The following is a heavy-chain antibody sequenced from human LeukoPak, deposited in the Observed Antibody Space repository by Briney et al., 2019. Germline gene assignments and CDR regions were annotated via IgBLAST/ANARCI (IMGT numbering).Heavy chain of an antibody. CDR2: ISSSSSTI. J-gene: IGHJ4*02. CDR1: GFTFSSYS. Sequence: GGSLRLSCAASGFTFSSYSMNWVRQAPGKGLEWVSYISSSSSTIYYADSVKGRFTISRDNAKNSLYLQMNSLRAEDTAVYYCARAYDSSGYYPRGLDYWGQGTLVTVSS. CDR3: ARAYDSSGYYPRGLDY. V-gene: IGHV3-48*01. D-gene: IGHD3-22*01.